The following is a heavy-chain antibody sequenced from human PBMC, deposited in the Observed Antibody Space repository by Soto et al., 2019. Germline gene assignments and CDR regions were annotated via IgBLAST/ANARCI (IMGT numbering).Heavy chain of an antibody. J-gene: IGHJ4*02. CDR1: GFTFSSYA. CDR2: ISYDGSNK. V-gene: IGHV3-30-3*01. D-gene: IGHD3-22*01. Sequence: GGSLRLSCAASGFTFSSYAMHWVRQAPGKGLEWLAVISYDGSNKYYADSVKGRFTISRDNSKNTLYLQMNSLRAEDTAVYYCARDPYYYDSIFGLSPYAPTYWGQGTLVTVSS. CDR3: ARDPYYYDSIFGLSPYAPTY.